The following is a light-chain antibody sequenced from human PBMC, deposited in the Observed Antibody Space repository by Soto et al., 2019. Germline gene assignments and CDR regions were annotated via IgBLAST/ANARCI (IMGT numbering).Light chain of an antibody. Sequence: DIQMTQSPSSVSASVGDRVTITCRASQVTSSWLAWYQQKPGKAPKLLSYAATGLQSGVPSRFSGSGSGTDFTLTISSLQPEDFATYYCQHANSFFRVTFGPGTKVDI. J-gene: IGKJ3*01. CDR2: AAT. V-gene: IGKV1-12*01. CDR1: QVTSSW. CDR3: QHANSFFRVT.